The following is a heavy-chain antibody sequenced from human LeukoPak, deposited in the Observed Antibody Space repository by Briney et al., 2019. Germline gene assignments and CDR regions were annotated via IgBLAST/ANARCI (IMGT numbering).Heavy chain of an antibody. J-gene: IGHJ4*02. D-gene: IGHD6-13*01. V-gene: IGHV3-30*02. Sequence: GGSLRLSCAASGFTFSSYAMHWVRQAPGKGLEWVAFIRYDGSNKYYADSVKGRFTISRDNSKNTLYLQMNSLRAEDTAVYYCAKARTPYSSSWLRSFDYWGQGTLVTVSS. CDR3: AKARTPYSSSWLRSFDY. CDR1: GFTFSSYA. CDR2: IRYDGSNK.